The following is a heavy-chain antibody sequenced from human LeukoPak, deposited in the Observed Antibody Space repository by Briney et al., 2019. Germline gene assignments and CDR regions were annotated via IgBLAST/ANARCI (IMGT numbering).Heavy chain of an antibody. V-gene: IGHV5-51*01. CDR3: ARREGSAWSIDY. CDR2: IYPGDSDT. Sequence: RGESLKISCRGSGYSFSSFWLGWVRQMPGKGLEWMGIIYPGDSDTRYSPSFQGQVTISADKSMSTAYLQWSSLKASDTAMYYCARREGSAWSIDYWGQGTLVTVSS. J-gene: IGHJ4*02. D-gene: IGHD6-19*01. CDR1: GYSFSSFW.